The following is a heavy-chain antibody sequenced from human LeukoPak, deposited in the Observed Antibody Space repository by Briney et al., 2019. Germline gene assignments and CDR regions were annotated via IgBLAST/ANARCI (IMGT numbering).Heavy chain of an antibody. V-gene: IGHV3-7*01. D-gene: IGHD2-2*01. Sequence: GSLRLSCAASGFTFRSYWMSWLRQAPGKGPEWVANIRQDGSEKYYLDSVKGRFTISRDNAKKSLYLQMNSLRADDTAMYYCARDFSAQVPVTIHDNWFDPWGQGTLVIVSS. CDR3: ARDFSAQVPVTIHDNWFDP. CDR1: GFTFRSYW. CDR2: IRQDGSEK. J-gene: IGHJ5*02.